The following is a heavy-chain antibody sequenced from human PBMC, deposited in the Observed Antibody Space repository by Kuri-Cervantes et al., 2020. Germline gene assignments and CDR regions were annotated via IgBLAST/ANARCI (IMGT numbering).Heavy chain of an antibody. CDR2: ISSSGSTI. CDR1: GFTFSDYY. V-gene: IGHV3-11*01. J-gene: IGHJ6*02. D-gene: IGHD3-10*01. Sequence: GRSLRLSCAASGFTFSDYYMSWVRQAPGKGLEWVSYISSSGSTIYYADSVKGRFTISRDNAKNSLYLQMNSLRDEDTAVYYCARSINMVRGYGMDVWGQGTTVTVSS. CDR3: ARSINMVRGYGMDV.